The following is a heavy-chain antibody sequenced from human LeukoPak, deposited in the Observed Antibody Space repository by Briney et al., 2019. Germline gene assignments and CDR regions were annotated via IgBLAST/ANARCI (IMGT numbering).Heavy chain of an antibody. CDR2: ISGSGGST. V-gene: IGHV3-23*01. CDR3: AKDGYTVSDY. Sequence: GSLRLSCAASEFMFSSYGMSWVRQAPGKGLEWVSGISGSGGSTYYADSVKGRFTISRDNSKNTLYLQMNSLRVEDTAVYYCAKDGYTVSDYWGQGTLVTVSS. D-gene: IGHD3-16*02. J-gene: IGHJ4*02. CDR1: EFMFSSYG.